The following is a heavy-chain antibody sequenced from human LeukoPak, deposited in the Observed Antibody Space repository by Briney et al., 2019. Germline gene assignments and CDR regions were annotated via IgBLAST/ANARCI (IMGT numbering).Heavy chain of an antibody. CDR1: GFTFSSYG. D-gene: IGHD5-24*01. CDR2: ISYDGSNK. CDR3: AKDLTVEMATIEIDY. V-gene: IGHV3-30*18. Sequence: PGGSLRLSCAASGFTFSSYGMHWVRQAPGKGLEWVAVISYDGSNKYYADSVKGRFTISRDNSKNTLYLQMNSLRAEDTAVYYCAKDLTVEMATIEIDYWGQGTLVTVSS. J-gene: IGHJ4*02.